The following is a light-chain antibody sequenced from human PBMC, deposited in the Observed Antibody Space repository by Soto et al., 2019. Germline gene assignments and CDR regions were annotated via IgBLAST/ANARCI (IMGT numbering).Light chain of an antibody. CDR1: SSDVGGYNY. CDR3: SSYTSSGTRV. V-gene: IGLV2-14*01. Sequence: QSVLTHPASASGSPGQSIAISCTGTSSDVGGYNYVSWYQQHPGKVPKLLIYDVSNRPSGVSNRFSGSKSGNTASLTISGLRAEDEADYYCSSYTSSGTRVFGTGTKVTVL. J-gene: IGLJ1*01. CDR2: DVS.